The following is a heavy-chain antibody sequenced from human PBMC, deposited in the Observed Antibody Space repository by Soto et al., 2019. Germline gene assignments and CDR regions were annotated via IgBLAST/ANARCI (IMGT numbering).Heavy chain of an antibody. D-gene: IGHD6-19*01. CDR3: AKEGTSGLYYFDY. V-gene: IGHV3-23*01. J-gene: IGHJ4*02. CDR1: GFTFSNYA. CDR2: ISGSGDTP. Sequence: EVQLLESGGGLVQPGGSLRLSCAASGFTFSNYAISWVRQAPGKGPEWVPIISGSGDTPYYADSVKGRFTISRENSRNTLYLQMNSLRAGDSAKYYCAKEGTSGLYYFDYWVPGTLVTVSS.